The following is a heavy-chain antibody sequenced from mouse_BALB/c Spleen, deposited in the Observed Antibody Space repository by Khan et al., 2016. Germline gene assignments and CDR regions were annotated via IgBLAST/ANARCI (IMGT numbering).Heavy chain of an antibody. CDR3: ARKEYGNYGFAY. CDR2: INPNNGGT. D-gene: IGHD2-10*02. V-gene: IGHV1-18*01. J-gene: IGHJ3*01. Sequence: VRLQQSGPELVKPGASVKIPCKASGYTFTDYNMDWVKQSHGKSLEWIGDINPNNGGTIYNQKFKGKATLTVVKSSSTAYMELRSLTSEDTAVYYCARKEYGNYGFAYWGQGTLVTVSA. CDR1: GYTFTDYN.